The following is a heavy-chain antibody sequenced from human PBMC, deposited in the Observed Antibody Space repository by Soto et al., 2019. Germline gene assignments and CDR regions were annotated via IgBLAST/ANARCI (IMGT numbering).Heavy chain of an antibody. CDR2: IYYGGSA. CDR1: GASISSGGYY. Sequence: PSETLSLTCTVSGASISSGGYYWTWIRQHPGEGLEWIGHIYYGGSAYYNPPLTSRLTISVDTSNNQFSLKLSSVTAADTATYYCAVARDISGYNWFDPWGQGTLVTVSS. CDR3: AVARDISGYNWFDP. D-gene: IGHD3-22*01. V-gene: IGHV4-31*03. J-gene: IGHJ5*02.